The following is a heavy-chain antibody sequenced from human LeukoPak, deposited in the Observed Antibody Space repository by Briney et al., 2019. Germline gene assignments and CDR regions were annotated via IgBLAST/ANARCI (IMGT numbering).Heavy chain of an antibody. CDR2: ISAYNGNT. J-gene: IGHJ5*02. D-gene: IGHD4-11*01. V-gene: IGHV1-18*01. CDR3: ARDAHDYTPYNWFDP. Sequence: GASVKVSCKASGYTFTSYGISWVRQAPGQGLEWMGWISAYNGNTNYAQKLQGRVTMTTDTSTSTAYMELRSLRSDDTAVYYCARDAHDYTPYNWFDPWGQGTLVTVSS. CDR1: GYTFTSYG.